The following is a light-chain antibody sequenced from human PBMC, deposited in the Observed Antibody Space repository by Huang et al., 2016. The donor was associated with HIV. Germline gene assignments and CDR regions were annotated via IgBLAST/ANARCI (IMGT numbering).Light chain of an antibody. CDR3: QQRSNWPPFT. Sequence: EILLTQSPATLSVSPGESATLSCRASQRVRNFLAWYQQRPGQPPRLLIYDSSTRAPGIPDRFSGSGSDPDFTLTINNLQPEDFAIYYCQQRSNWPPFTFGHGTKVDIK. V-gene: IGKV3-11*01. CDR1: QRVRNF. J-gene: IGKJ3*01. CDR2: DSS.